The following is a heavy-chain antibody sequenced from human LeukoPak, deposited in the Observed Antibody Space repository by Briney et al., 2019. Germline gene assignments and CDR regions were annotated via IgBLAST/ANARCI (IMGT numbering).Heavy chain of an antibody. Sequence: SETLSLTCTVSGGSISSGGYYWSWIRQHPGKGLEWIGYIYYSGSTYYNPSLKSRVTISVDTSKNQFSLKLSSVIAADTAVYYCARDSEVPAARKAFDIWGQGTMVTVSS. CDR1: GGSISSGGYY. V-gene: IGHV4-31*03. D-gene: IGHD2-2*01. J-gene: IGHJ3*02. CDR3: ARDSEVPAARKAFDI. CDR2: IYYSGST.